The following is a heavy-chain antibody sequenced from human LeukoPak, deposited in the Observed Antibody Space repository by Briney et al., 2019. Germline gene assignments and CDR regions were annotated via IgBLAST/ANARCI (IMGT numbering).Heavy chain of an antibody. D-gene: IGHD2-8*01. CDR2: IRSKAYGGTT. CDR1: GFTFGDYA. J-gene: IGHJ6*03. CDR3: TRDVAPMVASYYYYYMDV. V-gene: IGHV3-49*04. Sequence: PGRSLRLSCTASGFTFGDYAMSWVRQAPGKGLEWVGFIRSKAYGGTTEYAASVKGRFTISRDDSKSIAYLQMNSLKTEDTAVYYCTRDVAPMVASYYYYYMDVWGKGTTVTVSS.